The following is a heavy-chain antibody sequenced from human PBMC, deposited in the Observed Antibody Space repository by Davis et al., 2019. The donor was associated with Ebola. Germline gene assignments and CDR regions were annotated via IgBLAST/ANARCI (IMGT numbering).Heavy chain of an antibody. CDR1: GGSFSGYY. V-gene: IGHV4-34*01. D-gene: IGHD2-2*02. CDR2: INHSGST. CDR3: AGWGDCSSTSCYRGGDYYYGMDV. Sequence: PSETLSLTCAVYGGSFSGYYWSWIRQPPGKGLEWIGEINHSGSTNYNPSLKSRVTISVDTSKNQFSLKLSSVTAADTAVYYCAGWGDCSSTSCYRGGDYYYGMDVWGQGTTVTVSS. J-gene: IGHJ6*02.